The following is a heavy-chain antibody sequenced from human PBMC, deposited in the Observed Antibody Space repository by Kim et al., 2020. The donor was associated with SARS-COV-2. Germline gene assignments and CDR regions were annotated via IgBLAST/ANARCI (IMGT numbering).Heavy chain of an antibody. D-gene: IGHD3-22*01. CDR2: ISSSSSYI. CDR3: ARDQSPRHYYDSSGRSLFDI. V-gene: IGHV3-21*01. J-gene: IGHJ3*02. Sequence: GGSLRLSCAASGFTFSSYSMNWVRQAPGKGLEWVSSISSSSSYIYYADSVKGRFTISRDNAKNSLYLQMNSLRAEDTAVYYCARDQSPRHYYDSSGRSLFDIWGQGTMVTVSS. CDR1: GFTFSSYS.